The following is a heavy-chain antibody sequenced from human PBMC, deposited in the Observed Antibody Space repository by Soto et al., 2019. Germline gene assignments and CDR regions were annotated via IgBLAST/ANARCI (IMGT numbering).Heavy chain of an antibody. CDR1: GVSIGSGNW. Sequence: SETLSLTCAVSGVSIGSGNWWTWVRQSPQRGLEYIGEIFHDGTANYYPSFERRVAISVDTSKNQFPLKLTSVTAADTAIYFCARLVYDTRLNYMYFDFWGQGTLVTVSS. D-gene: IGHD3-10*01. CDR2: IFHDGTA. V-gene: IGHV4-4*02. CDR3: ARLVYDTRLNYMYFDF. J-gene: IGHJ4*02.